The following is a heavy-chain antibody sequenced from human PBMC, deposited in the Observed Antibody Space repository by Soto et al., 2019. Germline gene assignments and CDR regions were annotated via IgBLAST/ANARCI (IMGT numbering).Heavy chain of an antibody. V-gene: IGHV1-2*02. D-gene: IGHD2-2*01. CDR2: INPNSGGT. CDR1: GYTFTGYY. Sequence: ASVKVSCKASGYTFTGYYMHWVRQAPGQGLEWMGWINPNSGGTNYAQKFQGRVTMTRDTSISTAYMELSRLRSDDTAVYYCARGAGVPAATQDAFDIWGQGTMVTISS. J-gene: IGHJ3*02. CDR3: ARGAGVPAATQDAFDI.